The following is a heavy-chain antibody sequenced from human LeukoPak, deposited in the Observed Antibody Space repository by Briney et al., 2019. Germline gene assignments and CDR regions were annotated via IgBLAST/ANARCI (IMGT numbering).Heavy chain of an antibody. Sequence: TLSLTCTVSGGSISSGDYYWSWIRQPPGKGLEWIGYIYYSGSTYYNPSLKSRVTISVDTSKNQFSLKLSSVTAADTAVYYCAREDYDFWSGYRWFDPWGQGTLVTVSS. D-gene: IGHD3-3*01. J-gene: IGHJ5*02. CDR2: IYYSGST. CDR3: AREDYDFWSGYRWFDP. V-gene: IGHV4-30-4*08. CDR1: GGSISSGDYY.